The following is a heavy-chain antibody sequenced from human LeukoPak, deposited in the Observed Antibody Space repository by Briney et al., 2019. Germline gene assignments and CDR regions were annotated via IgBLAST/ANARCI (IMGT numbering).Heavy chain of an antibody. V-gene: IGHV4-39*07. CDR3: ARDPRGYRYDY. J-gene: IGHJ4*02. CDR1: GGSISSSSYY. Sequence: SETLSLTCTVSGGSISSSSYYWGWIRQPPGKGLEWIGSIYYSGSTYYNPSLKSRVTISVDTSKNQFSLKLSSVTAADTAVYYCARDPRGYRYDYWGQGTLVTVSS. D-gene: IGHD5-18*01. CDR2: IYYSGST.